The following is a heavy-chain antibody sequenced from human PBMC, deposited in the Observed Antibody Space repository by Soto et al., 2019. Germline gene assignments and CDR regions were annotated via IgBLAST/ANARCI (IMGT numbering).Heavy chain of an antibody. V-gene: IGHV3-30*18. Sequence: QVQLVESGGGVVQPGRSLRLSCAASGFTFSSYGIHWVRQAPGKGLEWVAVISSDGSNKYYADSVKGRFTIYRDNPKNTLYLQMNSLRTEYTAMYYCAKDRYCSGVTCLNFYGMDVWGQGTTVTVSS. CDR2: ISSDGSNK. CDR1: GFTFSSYG. CDR3: AKDRYCSGVTCLNFYGMDV. J-gene: IGHJ6*02. D-gene: IGHD2-15*01.